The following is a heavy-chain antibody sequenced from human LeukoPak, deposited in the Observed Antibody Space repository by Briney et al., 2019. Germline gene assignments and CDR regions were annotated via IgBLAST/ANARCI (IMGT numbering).Heavy chain of an antibody. D-gene: IGHD4-11*01. J-gene: IGHJ4*02. V-gene: IGHV3-21*01. Sequence: GESLRLSCAVSGFTFSSYTMHWVRQAPMKGLEWVSSISTSATYTYYADSVKGRFSVSRDNAKNPLYLQMNSLRAEDTAVYFCARDLEDYNNYGEMAIWGQGTLVTVSS. CDR1: GFTFSSYT. CDR3: ARDLEDYNNYGEMAI. CDR2: ISTSATYT.